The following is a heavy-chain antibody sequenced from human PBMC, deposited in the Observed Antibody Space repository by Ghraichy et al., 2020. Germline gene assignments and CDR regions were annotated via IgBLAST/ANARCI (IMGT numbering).Heavy chain of an antibody. CDR3: ARLSVVPAAFPFDY. CDR2: IYYSGST. CDR1: GGSISSSSYY. D-gene: IGHD2-2*01. Sequence: SETLSLTCTVSGGSISSSSYYWGWIRQPPGKGLEWIGSIYYSGSTYYNPSLKSRVTISVDTSKNQFSLKLSSVTAADTAVYYCARLSVVPAAFPFDYWGQGTLVTVSS. V-gene: IGHV4-39*01. J-gene: IGHJ4*02.